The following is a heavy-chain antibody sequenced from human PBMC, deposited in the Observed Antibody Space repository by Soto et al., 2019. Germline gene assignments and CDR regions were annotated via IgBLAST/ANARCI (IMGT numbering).Heavy chain of an antibody. Sequence: GESLKISCAASGFTFSSYSMNWVRQAPGKGLEWVSSISSSSSYIYYADSVKGRFTISRDNAKNSLYLQMNSLRAEDTAVYYCARDGALLDGYKDYWGQGTLVTVSS. V-gene: IGHV3-21*01. CDR2: ISSSSSYI. J-gene: IGHJ4*02. D-gene: IGHD5-12*01. CDR1: GFTFSSYS. CDR3: ARDGALLDGYKDY.